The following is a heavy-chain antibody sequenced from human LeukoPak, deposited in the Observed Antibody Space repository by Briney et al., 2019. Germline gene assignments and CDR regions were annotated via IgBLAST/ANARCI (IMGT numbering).Heavy chain of an antibody. CDR3: AKDLIAAAGTEVFDY. D-gene: IGHD6-13*01. J-gene: IGHJ4*02. CDR2: ISGSGGST. CDR1: GFTFSSYA. Sequence: GGSLRLSCAASGFTFSSYATSWVRQAPGKGLEWVSAISGSGGSTYYADSVKGRFIISRDNSKNTLYLQMNSLRAEDTAVYYCAKDLIAAAGTEVFDYWGQGTLVTVSS. V-gene: IGHV3-23*01.